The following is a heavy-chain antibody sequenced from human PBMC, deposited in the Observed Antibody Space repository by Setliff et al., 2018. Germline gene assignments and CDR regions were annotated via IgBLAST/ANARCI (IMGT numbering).Heavy chain of an antibody. Sequence: PSETLSLTCAVYSGSFSGYFWSWIRQPPGKGLEWIGEINHSGSTNYNPSLKSRVTISVDASKNQLSLNLRSVTAADTAVYYCARAISGWYSAHYSYLDVWGKGTTVTVSS. D-gene: IGHD6-19*01. V-gene: IGHV4-34*01. CDR2: INHSGST. CDR1: SGSFSGYF. J-gene: IGHJ6*03. CDR3: ARAISGWYSAHYSYLDV.